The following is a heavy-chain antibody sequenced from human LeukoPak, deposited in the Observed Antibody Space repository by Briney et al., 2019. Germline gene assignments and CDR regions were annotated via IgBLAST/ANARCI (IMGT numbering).Heavy chain of an antibody. J-gene: IGHJ6*03. CDR1: GFTFDDYG. Sequence: GGSLRLSCAASGFTFDDYGMSWVRQAPGKGLEWVSGINWNGGSTDYADSVKGRFTISRENPKKSLYLQMDSLRAEHTALYYCARRESTYQNYYYFYYRDVWGKGTTVTLSS. CDR3: ARRESTYQNYYYFYYRDV. V-gene: IGHV3-20*04. CDR2: INWNGGST.